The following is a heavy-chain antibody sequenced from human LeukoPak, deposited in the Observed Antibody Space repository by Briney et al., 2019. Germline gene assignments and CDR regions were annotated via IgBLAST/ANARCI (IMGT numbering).Heavy chain of an antibody. Sequence: PGGSLRLSCAASGFTFSNYGMHWVRQAPGKGLEWVAVIATDGRDKKYADSVKGRFTISRDNSKNTLYLQMNSLRAEDTAVYYCAKVLTGYFDSFDYWGQGTLVTASS. J-gene: IGHJ4*02. CDR2: IATDGRDK. D-gene: IGHD3-9*01. CDR3: AKVLTGYFDSFDY. CDR1: GFTFSNYG. V-gene: IGHV3-30*18.